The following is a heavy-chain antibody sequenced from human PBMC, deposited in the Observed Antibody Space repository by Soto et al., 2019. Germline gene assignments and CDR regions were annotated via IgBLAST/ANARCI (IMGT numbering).Heavy chain of an antibody. V-gene: IGHV1-8*01. CDR2: MNPNSGNT. CDR3: AIGMTTVTPDAFDI. CDR1: GYTFTSYD. D-gene: IGHD4-17*01. Sequence: QVQLVQSGAEVKKPGASVKVSCKASGYTFTSYDINWVRQATGQGLEWMGWMNPNSGNTGYAQKFQGRVTMTRNTSISTAYMELSSLRSEDTAVYYCAIGMTTVTPDAFDIWGQGTMVTVSS. J-gene: IGHJ3*02.